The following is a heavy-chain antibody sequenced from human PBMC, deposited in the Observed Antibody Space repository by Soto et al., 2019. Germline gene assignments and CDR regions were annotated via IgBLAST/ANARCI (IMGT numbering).Heavy chain of an antibody. CDR1: GFTLSSYA. D-gene: IGHD1-26*01. CDR3: ARRGRQAGNNCFDS. V-gene: IGHV3-30-3*01. CDR2: ISNDETYK. J-gene: IGHJ5*01. Sequence: QVQLVESGGGVVQPGTSLRLSCAASGFTLSSYAMHWVRQPPGKGLEWVAVISNDETYKEYADSVKGRFTISRDNSKNTVDLLINSLRVEDTAVYYCARRGRQAGNNCFDSWGQGVLVTVSS.